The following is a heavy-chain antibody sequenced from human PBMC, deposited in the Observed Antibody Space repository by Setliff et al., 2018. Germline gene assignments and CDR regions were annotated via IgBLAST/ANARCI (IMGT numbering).Heavy chain of an antibody. CDR2: INAGNGNT. CDR1: GDTSTTYA. D-gene: IGHD1-26*01. V-gene: IGHV1-3*01. J-gene: IGHJ3*02. CDR3: ARAHSGSDFHDPFDI. Sequence: ASVKVSCKASGDTSTTYAIHWVRQAPGQGLEWMGWINAGNGNTGYAPKFQGRVTITRSTSLSTAYMELSSLRSEDTAIYYCARAHSGSDFHDPFDIWGQGTMVTVSS.